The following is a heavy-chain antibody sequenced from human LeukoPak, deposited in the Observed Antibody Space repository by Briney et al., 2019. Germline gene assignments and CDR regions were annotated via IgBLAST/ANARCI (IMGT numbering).Heavy chain of an antibody. Sequence: GGSLRLSCAASGITFRNFWMTWVRQAPGKGLEWVANIKEDGVKKYYVDSVEGRFTISRDNAMNSLYLQMNSLRVEDTAVYYCARAGSGYSYGLDYYYGMDVWGQGTTVTVSS. V-gene: IGHV3-7*04. J-gene: IGHJ6*02. CDR3: ARAGSGYSYGLDYYYGMDV. CDR1: GITFRNFW. CDR2: IKEDGVKK. D-gene: IGHD5-18*01.